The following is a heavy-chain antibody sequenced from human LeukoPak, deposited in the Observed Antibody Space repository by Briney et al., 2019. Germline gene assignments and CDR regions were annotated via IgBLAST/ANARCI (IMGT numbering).Heavy chain of an antibody. D-gene: IGHD1-26*01. J-gene: IGHJ6*02. CDR3: ARDYGRVGENIRHGLDV. Sequence: ASVTVSCKASGYTFISYYIYYVRQAPGQGLEWMGIINPSSGSTTYAQRFQGRVTMTRDTCTSTVYMELRDLGSEDTAVYYCARDYGRVGENIRHGLDVWGQGTTVSVSS. V-gene: IGHV1-46*01. CDR1: GYTFISYY. CDR2: INPSSGST.